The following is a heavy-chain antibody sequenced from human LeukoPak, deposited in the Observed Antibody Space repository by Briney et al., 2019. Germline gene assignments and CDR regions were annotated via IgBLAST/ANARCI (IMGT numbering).Heavy chain of an antibody. Sequence: GGSLRLSCAASGFTFSTYYMQWVRQAPGKGLEYVSAISTGGLTTYYAESVKGRFTISRDDSKNTLYLQMGSLRGEDMAVYYCAKDQWWEPKEGSIDYWGQGTLVTVSS. D-gene: IGHD2-15*01. CDR2: ISTGGLTT. V-gene: IGHV3-64*02. CDR1: GFTFSTYY. J-gene: IGHJ4*02. CDR3: AKDQWWEPKEGSIDY.